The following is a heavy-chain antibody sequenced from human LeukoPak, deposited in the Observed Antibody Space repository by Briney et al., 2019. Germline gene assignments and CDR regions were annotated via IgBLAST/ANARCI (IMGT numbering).Heavy chain of an antibody. CDR2: ISYDGRNE. CDR1: GFTFTKFA. J-gene: IGHJ4*02. Sequence: GGSLRLSCVASGFTFTKFAMHWVRQAPGKGLEWVAVISYDGRNEYDADSVKGRFTISRDNSKNTVYLQMNSLKLDDTAIYYCAREGEGSSWSSLDHWGQGTLVTVSS. V-gene: IGHV3-30*04. D-gene: IGHD6-13*01. CDR3: AREGEGSSWSSLDH.